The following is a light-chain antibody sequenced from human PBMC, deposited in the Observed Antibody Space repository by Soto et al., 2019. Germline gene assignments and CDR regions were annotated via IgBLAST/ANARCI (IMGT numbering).Light chain of an antibody. CDR1: SGHSTYA. CDR2: VNSDGGH. Sequence: QLVLTQSPSASASLGASVKLTCTLDSGHSTYAIAWHQQQPEKGPRYLMKVNSDGGHTKGDGIPDRFSGSSSGAEGNLTISSLQAEDEADYYCQTWGAGIRVFGGGTKVTVL. CDR3: QTWGAGIRV. V-gene: IGLV4-69*01. J-gene: IGLJ3*02.